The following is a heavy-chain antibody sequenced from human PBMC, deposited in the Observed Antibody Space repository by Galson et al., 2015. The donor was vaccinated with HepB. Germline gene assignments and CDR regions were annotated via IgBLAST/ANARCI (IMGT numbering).Heavy chain of an antibody. CDR3: AKVGYGSYFDY. CDR2: ISGSGSST. V-gene: IGHV3-23*01. Sequence: LRLSCAASGLTFSSFHMNWVRQAPGKGLEWVSGISGSGSSTYYADSVKGRFTISRDNSKNILYLQMDSLRADDTAVYYCAKVGYGSYFDYWGQGTLVTASS. CDR1: GLTFSSFH. D-gene: IGHD5-12*01. J-gene: IGHJ4*02.